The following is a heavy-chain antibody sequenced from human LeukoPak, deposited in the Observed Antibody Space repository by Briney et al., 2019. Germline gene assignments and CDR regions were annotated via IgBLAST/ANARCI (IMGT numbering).Heavy chain of an antibody. CDR3: AREQYRSSWYPLDY. D-gene: IGHD6-13*01. J-gene: IGHJ4*02. V-gene: IGHV1-2*02. CDR1: GYTFTGYY. Sequence: ASVKVSCKASGYTFTGYYMHWVRHAPGQGLEWMGWINPNSGGTNYAQKFQGRVTMTRDTSISTAYMELSRLRSDDTAVYYCAREQYRSSWYPLDYWGQGTLVTVSS. CDR2: INPNSGGT.